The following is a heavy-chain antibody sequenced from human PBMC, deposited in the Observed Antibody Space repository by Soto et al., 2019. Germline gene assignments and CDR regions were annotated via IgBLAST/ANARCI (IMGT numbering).Heavy chain of an antibody. CDR2: INPNSGGT. CDR1: GYTFTGYY. J-gene: IGHJ6*02. Sequence: ASVKVSCKASGYTFTGYYMHWVRQAPGQGLEWMGWINPNSGGTNYAQKFQGWVTMTRDTSISTAYMELSRLRSDDTAVYYCARFAPTTVTTPALYYYYYYGMDAWGQGTTVTVSS. D-gene: IGHD4-17*01. CDR3: ARFAPTTVTTPALYYYYYYGMDA. V-gene: IGHV1-2*04.